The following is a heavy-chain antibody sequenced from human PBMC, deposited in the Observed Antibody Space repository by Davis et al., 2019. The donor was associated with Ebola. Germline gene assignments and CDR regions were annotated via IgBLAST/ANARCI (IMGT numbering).Heavy chain of an antibody. Sequence: GESLKISCAAYGFTFSNYWMSWVRQAPGKGLEWVANTKEDGSEKYYVDSVKGRFTISRDNAKNSLYLQMNSLRAEDTAVYYCARDRYSSSWLQGFDPWGQGTLVTVSS. CDR2: TKEDGSEK. CDR1: GFTFSNYW. V-gene: IGHV3-7*01. D-gene: IGHD6-13*01. CDR3: ARDRYSSSWLQGFDP. J-gene: IGHJ5*02.